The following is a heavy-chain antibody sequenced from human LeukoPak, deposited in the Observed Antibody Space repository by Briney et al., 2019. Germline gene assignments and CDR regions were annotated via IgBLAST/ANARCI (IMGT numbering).Heavy chain of an antibody. J-gene: IGHJ1*01. CDR2: ISGSGGST. Sequence: PGGSLRLSCAASGFTFSSYAMSWVRQAPRKGLEWVSAISGSGGSTYYADSVKGRFTISRDNSKNTLYLQMNSLRAEDTAVYYCARDPIVGATPSGYFQHWGQGTLVTVSS. D-gene: IGHD1-26*01. CDR1: GFTFSSYA. V-gene: IGHV3-23*01. CDR3: ARDPIVGATPSGYFQH.